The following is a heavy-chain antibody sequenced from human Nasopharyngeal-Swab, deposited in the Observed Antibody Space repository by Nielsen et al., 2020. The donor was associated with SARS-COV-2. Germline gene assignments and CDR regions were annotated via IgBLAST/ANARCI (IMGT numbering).Heavy chain of an antibody. V-gene: IGHV4-38-2*02. J-gene: IGHJ3*02. CDR2: IYRSGTT. CDR1: GFTFSSSDM. D-gene: IGHD6-13*01. CDR3: ARDRASSWASEGAFDI. Sequence: GSLRLSCAASGFTFSSSDMSWIRQPPGKGLEWIGSIYRSGTTYYNPSLKSRVTISVDTSKSQFSLNLNSVTAADTAVYYCARDRASSWASEGAFDIWGQGTMVTVSS.